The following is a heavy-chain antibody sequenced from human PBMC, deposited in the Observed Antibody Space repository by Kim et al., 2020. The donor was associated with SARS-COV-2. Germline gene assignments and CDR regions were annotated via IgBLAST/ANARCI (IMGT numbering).Heavy chain of an antibody. D-gene: IGHD4-17*01. CDR3: ARLPDYGDAHYYYGMDV. Sequence: GESLKISCKGSGYSFTNYWIGWVRQMPGKGLEWMGIIFPGDSETKYSPSFQGQVTISADKSTRTAFLQWSSLKVSDTAMYYCARLPDYGDAHYYYGMDVW. CDR1: GYSFTNYW. V-gene: IGHV5-51*01. J-gene: IGHJ6*01. CDR2: IFPGDSET.